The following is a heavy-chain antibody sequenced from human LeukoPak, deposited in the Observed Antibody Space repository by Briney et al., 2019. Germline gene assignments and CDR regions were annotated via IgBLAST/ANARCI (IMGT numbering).Heavy chain of an antibody. V-gene: IGHV3-74*01. J-gene: IGHJ5*02. CDR2: INSDGSST. Sequence: PGGSLRLSCAASGFTFSSYWMHWVRQAPGKGQVWVSRINSDGSSTSYADSVKGRFTISRDNAKNTLYLQMNSLRAEDTAVYYCARDGSSWSNWLDPWGQGTLVTVSS. CDR3: ARDGSSWSNWLDP. CDR1: GFTFSSYW. D-gene: IGHD6-13*01.